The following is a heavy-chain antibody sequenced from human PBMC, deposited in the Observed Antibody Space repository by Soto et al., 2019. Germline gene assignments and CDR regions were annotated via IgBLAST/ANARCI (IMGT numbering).Heavy chain of an antibody. Sequence: QITLKESGPTLVKPTQTLTLTCTFSGFSLSTSGVGVGWIRQPPGKALEGLALIYWDDDKRYSPSLKSRLTSTKDTSKNQVVLTMTNMDPVDTATYYCARRGYSGYDEPPWFDPWGQGTLVTVSS. CDR3: ARRGYSGYDEPPWFDP. J-gene: IGHJ5*02. V-gene: IGHV2-5*02. CDR2: IYWDDDK. D-gene: IGHD5-12*01. CDR1: GFSLSTSGVG.